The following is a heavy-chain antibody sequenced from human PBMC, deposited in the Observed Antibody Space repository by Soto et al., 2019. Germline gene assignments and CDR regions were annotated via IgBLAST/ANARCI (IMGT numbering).Heavy chain of an antibody. CDR2: INAGNGNT. CDR1: GYTFTSYA. J-gene: IGHJ6*02. V-gene: IGHV1-3*01. Sequence: VASVKVSCKSSGYTFTSYAMHLVRQAPGQRLEWMGWINAGNGNTKYSQKFQGRVTITRDTSASTAYMELSSLRSEDTAVYYCARRSVAGLYHYYGMDVWGQGTTVTVSS. CDR3: ARRSVAGLYHYYGMDV. D-gene: IGHD6-19*01.